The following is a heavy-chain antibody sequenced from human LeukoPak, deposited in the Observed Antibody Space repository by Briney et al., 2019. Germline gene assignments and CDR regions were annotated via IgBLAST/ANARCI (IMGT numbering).Heavy chain of an antibody. CDR1: GFTFSNAW. Sequence: GGSLRLSCAASGFTFSNAWMSWVRPAPGKGLEWVGRIKSKTDGGTTDYAAPVKGRFTISRDDSKNTLYLQMNSLKTEDTAVYYCTTAFGSSSSPYWGQGTLVTVSS. CDR2: IKSKTDGGTT. CDR3: TTAFGSSSSPY. J-gene: IGHJ4*02. V-gene: IGHV3-15*01. D-gene: IGHD6-6*01.